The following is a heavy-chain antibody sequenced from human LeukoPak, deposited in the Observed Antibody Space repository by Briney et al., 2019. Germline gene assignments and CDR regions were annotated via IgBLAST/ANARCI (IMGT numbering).Heavy chain of an antibody. V-gene: IGHV1-18*01. J-gene: IGHJ4*02. D-gene: IGHD5-24*01. Sequence: GASVKVSCKASGYTFTSYGISWVRQAPGQGLEWMGWISAYNGNTNYAQKFQGRVTMTRDTSISTASMELRRLRSDDTAIYYCARDRSNYGHKQGVGYWGQGTLVTVSS. CDR1: GYTFTSYG. CDR2: ISAYNGNT. CDR3: ARDRSNYGHKQGVGY.